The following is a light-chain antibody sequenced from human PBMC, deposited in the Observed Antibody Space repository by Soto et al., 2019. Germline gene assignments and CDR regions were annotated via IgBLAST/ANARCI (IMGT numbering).Light chain of an antibody. Sequence: QSVLTQPPSASGSPGQSVTISCTGTNSDIGGYDHVSWYQQHPGKAPKVMIYEVTKRPSGVPDRFSGSKAGNTASLTVFGLQAEDEADYYCSSFAGPVWMFGGGTKLTVL. CDR1: NSDIGGYDH. J-gene: IGLJ3*02. CDR3: SSFAGPVWM. V-gene: IGLV2-8*01. CDR2: EVT.